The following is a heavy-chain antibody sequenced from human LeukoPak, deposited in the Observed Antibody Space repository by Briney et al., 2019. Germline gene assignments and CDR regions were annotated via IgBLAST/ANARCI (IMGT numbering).Heavy chain of an antibody. D-gene: IGHD3-22*01. CDR2: IYYSGSA. Sequence: PSQTLSLTCTVSGGSISSGDYYWSWIRQPPGKGLEWIASIYYSGSAYYNPSLKSRVTISVDTSKNQFSLRLSSVTAADTAVYYCARHRYDGGGYYLGAFDIWGQGTMVAVSS. J-gene: IGHJ3*02. CDR1: GGSISSGDYY. V-gene: IGHV4-30-2*03. CDR3: ARHRYDGGGYYLGAFDI.